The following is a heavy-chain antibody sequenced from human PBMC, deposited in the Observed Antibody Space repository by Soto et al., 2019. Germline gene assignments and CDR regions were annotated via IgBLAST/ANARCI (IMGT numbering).Heavy chain of an antibody. CDR3: AGNMDTAMATYYYDMDV. J-gene: IGHJ6*02. V-gene: IGHV3-30-3*01. D-gene: IGHD5-18*01. CDR2: VSYDGSHI. Sequence: QAPSKSLEWVAVVSYDGSHIYYADSAKGRFTISRDNSKNTLHLQMTSLRPEDTAVYYCAGNMDTAMATYYYDMDVWGQGTTVTVSS.